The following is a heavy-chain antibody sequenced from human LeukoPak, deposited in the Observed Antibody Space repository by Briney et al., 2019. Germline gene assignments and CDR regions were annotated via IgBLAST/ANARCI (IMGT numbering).Heavy chain of an antibody. D-gene: IGHD3-16*01. CDR1: GGSFSGYY. CDR3: AREGVWFDP. CDR2: INHSGGT. V-gene: IGHV4-34*01. J-gene: IGHJ5*02. Sequence: PSETLSLTCVVYGGSFSGYYWSWIRQPPGKGLEWIGEINHSGGTNYNPSLKSRVTISVDTSKNQFSLKLSSVTAADTAVYYCAREGVWFDPWGQGTLVTVSS.